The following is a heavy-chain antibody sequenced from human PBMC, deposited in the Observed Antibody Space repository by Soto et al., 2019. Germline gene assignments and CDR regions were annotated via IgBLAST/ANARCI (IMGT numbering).Heavy chain of an antibody. J-gene: IGHJ5*02. Sequence: ASVKVSCKASGYTFTGYYMHWVRQAPGQGLEWMGWINPNSGGTNYAQKFQGRVTMTRDTSISTAYMELSRLRSDDTAVYYCARDLRYCSGGSCYSEGPHNWFDAWGQGTLVTVSS. V-gene: IGHV1-2*02. D-gene: IGHD2-15*01. CDR2: INPNSGGT. CDR1: GYTFTGYY. CDR3: ARDLRYCSGGSCYSEGPHNWFDA.